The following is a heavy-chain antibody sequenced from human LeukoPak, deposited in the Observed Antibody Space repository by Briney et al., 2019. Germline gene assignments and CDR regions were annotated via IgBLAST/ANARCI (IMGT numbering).Heavy chain of an antibody. J-gene: IGHJ4*02. CDR2: IGGGGVRT. CDR3: AKAYRQGAVASPLDY. CDR1: GFTFSTYA. D-gene: IGHD6-19*01. V-gene: IGHV3-23*01. Sequence: GGSLRLSCAASGFTFSTYAISWVRQAPGKGLEWVSAIGGGGVRTYYADSVKGRFTISRDNSKDTLFLQMNNIRAEDTAVYYCAKAYRQGAVASPLDYWGQGTLVTVSS.